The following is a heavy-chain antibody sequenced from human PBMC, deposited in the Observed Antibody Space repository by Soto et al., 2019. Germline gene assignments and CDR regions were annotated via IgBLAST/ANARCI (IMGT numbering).Heavy chain of an antibody. V-gene: IGHV1-2*02. CDR1: RYTFTDYY. D-gene: IGHD5-12*01. CDR2: INANSGVT. CDR3: ARAGLTTLELATIY. Sequence: GASVKVSCKASRYTFTDYYVHWVRQSPGQGLEWMGWINANSGVTKFPQKFQGGVIMTRDTSISTVYMELSRLTSDDTAVYYCARAGLTTLELATIYWGQGTQVTVSS. J-gene: IGHJ4*02.